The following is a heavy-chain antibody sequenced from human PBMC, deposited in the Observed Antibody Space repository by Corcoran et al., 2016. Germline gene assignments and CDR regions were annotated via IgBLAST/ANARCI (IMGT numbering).Heavy chain of an antibody. CDR2: IYYSGST. V-gene: IGHV4-39*01. Sequence: QLQLQESGPGLVKPSETLSLTCTVSGGSISSSSYYWGWIRQSPGKGLEWIGSIYYSGSTYYNPSLKSRVTISGDTSKNQFSLKLSSVTAADTAVYYCARHEFWDYFDYWGQGTLVTVSS. CDR1: GGSISSSSYY. CDR3: ARHEFWDYFDY. D-gene: IGHD3-16*01. J-gene: IGHJ4*02.